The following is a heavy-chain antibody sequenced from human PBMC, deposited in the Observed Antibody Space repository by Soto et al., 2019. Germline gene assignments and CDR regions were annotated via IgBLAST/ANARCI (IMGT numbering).Heavy chain of an antibody. D-gene: IGHD2-2*01. CDR3: ARDWGYCSSTSCLAGMDV. V-gene: IGHV4-4*02. Sequence: PSETLSLTCAVSGGSISSSNWWSWVRQPPGKGLEWIGEIYHSGSTNYNPSLKSRVTISVDKSKNQFSLKLSSVTAADTAVYYCARDWGYCSSTSCLAGMDVWGQGTTVTVSS. CDR1: GGSISSSNW. CDR2: IYHSGST. J-gene: IGHJ6*02.